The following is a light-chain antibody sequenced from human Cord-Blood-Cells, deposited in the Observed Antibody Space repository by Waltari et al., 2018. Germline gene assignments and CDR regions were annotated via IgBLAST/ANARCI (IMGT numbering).Light chain of an antibody. CDR3: QQYNNWPLT. J-gene: IGKJ3*01. CDR1: QRVSSN. V-gene: IGKV3-15*01. Sequence: EIVMTQSPATLSVSPGERATLPCRASQRVSSNLAWYQQKPGQAPRLLIYGASTRATGIPARFSGSGSGTEFTLTISSLQSEDFAVYYCQQYNNWPLTFGPGTKVDIK. CDR2: GAS.